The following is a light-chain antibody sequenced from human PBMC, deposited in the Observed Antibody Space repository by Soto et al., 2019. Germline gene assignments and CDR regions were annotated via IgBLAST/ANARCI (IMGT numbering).Light chain of an antibody. Sequence: QSVLTQPASVSGSPGQSITISCTGTSSDVGSYNLVSWYQHHPGKAPKIMIYEGSKRPSGVSNRFSGSKSGNTASLTISGLQAEDEADYYCCSYEDNHTYVFGPGTKVTVL. CDR2: EGS. CDR1: SSDVGSYNL. V-gene: IGLV2-23*01. J-gene: IGLJ1*01. CDR3: CSYEDNHTYV.